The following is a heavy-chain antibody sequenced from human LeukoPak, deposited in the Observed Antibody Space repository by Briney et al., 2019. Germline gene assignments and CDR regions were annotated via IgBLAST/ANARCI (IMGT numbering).Heavy chain of an antibody. CDR2: ITQGGSTI. CDR1: GFTFSSYD. J-gene: IGHJ1*01. Sequence: GGSLRLSCEASGFTFSSYDMNWVRQAPGKGLQWISHITQGGSTIYYADSVKGRFTILRDNAKSSLYLQMDSLRVEDTAIYYCARSRGKYFQRWGQGTLVTVSS. D-gene: IGHD3-16*01. V-gene: IGHV3-48*03. CDR3: ARSRGKYFQR.